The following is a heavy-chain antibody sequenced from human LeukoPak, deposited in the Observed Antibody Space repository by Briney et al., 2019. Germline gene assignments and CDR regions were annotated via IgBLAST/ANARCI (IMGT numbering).Heavy chain of an antibody. V-gene: IGHV4-59*01. CDR2: IYYSGST. CDR1: GGSISGYY. D-gene: IGHD3-9*01. Sequence: SETLSLTCTVSGGSISGYYWSWIRQPPGKGLEWIGYIYYSGSTNYNPSLKSRVTIPVDTSKNQFSLKLSSVTAADTAVYYCARGLSGYRPVDYWGQGTLVTVSS. CDR3: ARGLSGYRPVDY. J-gene: IGHJ4*02.